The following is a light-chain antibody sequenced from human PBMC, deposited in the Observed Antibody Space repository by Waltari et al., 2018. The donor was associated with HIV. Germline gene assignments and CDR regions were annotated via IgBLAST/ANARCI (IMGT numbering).Light chain of an antibody. V-gene: IGKV1-5*03. CDR1: ESISTW. J-gene: IGKJ4*01. CDR2: KAS. CDR3: QQYDGNLLT. Sequence: DIHMTQSPSTLSASVGDRVTITCRASESISTWLAWYQQKPGKAPKLLIYKASNLESGVPSRFSGGGSGTEFTLSISSLQPDDFATYYCQQYDGNLLTFGGGTRVEIK.